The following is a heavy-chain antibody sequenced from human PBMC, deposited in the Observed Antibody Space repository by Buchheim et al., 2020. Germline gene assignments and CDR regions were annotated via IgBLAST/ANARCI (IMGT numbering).Heavy chain of an antibody. D-gene: IGHD6-13*01. Sequence: QVQLQQWGAGLLKPSETLSLTCAVYGGSFSGYYWSWIRQPPGKGLEWIGEINHSGSTNYNPSLKSRVTISVDTSKNQLSLQLSSVTAADTAVYYCARGGSVYGSSWYKWGYMDVWGKGTT. CDR3: ARGGSVYGSSWYKWGYMDV. V-gene: IGHV4-34*01. CDR2: INHSGST. J-gene: IGHJ6*03. CDR1: GGSFSGYY.